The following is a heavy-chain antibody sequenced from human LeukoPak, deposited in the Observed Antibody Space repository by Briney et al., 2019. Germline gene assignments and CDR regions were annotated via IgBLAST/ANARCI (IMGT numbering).Heavy chain of an antibody. Sequence: SETLSLTCTVSGGSISSYYWSWIRQPPGKGLEWIGYIYYSGSTYYNPSLKSRVTISVDTSKNQFSLKLSSVTAADTAVYYCARGGRWFGELLGFDYWGQGTLVTVSS. CDR1: GGSISSYY. CDR3: ARGGRWFGELLGFDY. D-gene: IGHD3-10*01. CDR2: IYYSGST. V-gene: IGHV4-59*08. J-gene: IGHJ4*02.